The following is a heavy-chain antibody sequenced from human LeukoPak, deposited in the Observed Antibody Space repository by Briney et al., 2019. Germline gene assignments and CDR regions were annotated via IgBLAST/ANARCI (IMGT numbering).Heavy chain of an antibody. CDR2: INPSGGIT. Sequence: ASVKVSCKASGYTFSSYYIHWVRQAPGQGLEWMGIINPSGGITTYAQKFEGRVTMTRDTSTSTVDMKLSRLRAEDAAVYYCARYSGSYHTYFDSWGQGTLVTVSS. J-gene: IGHJ4*02. V-gene: IGHV1-46*01. CDR1: GYTFSSYY. D-gene: IGHD1-26*01. CDR3: ARYSGSYHTYFDS.